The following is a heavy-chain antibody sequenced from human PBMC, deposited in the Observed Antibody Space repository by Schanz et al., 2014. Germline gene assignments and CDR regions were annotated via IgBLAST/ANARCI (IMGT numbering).Heavy chain of an antibody. J-gene: IGHJ4*02. Sequence: QVQLVESGGRVVQPGRSLRLSCAASGFTFSSYAMHWVRQAPGKGLEWVAVISYDGRKKYYADSVKGRFTISRDNSTNTLSLKMSSLRAEDTAVYYGAKGLYYDNTGGGFDYWGQGTLVNDSS. CDR3: AKGLYYDNTGGGFDY. CDR2: ISYDGRKK. D-gene: IGHD3-16*01. V-gene: IGHV3-30-3*01. CDR1: GFTFSSYA.